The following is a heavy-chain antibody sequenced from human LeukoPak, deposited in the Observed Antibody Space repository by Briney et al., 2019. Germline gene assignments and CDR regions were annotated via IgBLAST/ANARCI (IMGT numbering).Heavy chain of an antibody. CDR1: GGSISSYY. Sequence: SETLSLTCTVSGGSISSYYWSWIRQPPGKGLEWIGYIYYSGSTNYNPSLKSRVTISVDTSKNQFSLKLSSVTAADTAVYYCARLPDYSNYVDWFDPWGQGTLVTVS. CDR2: IYYSGST. J-gene: IGHJ5*02. V-gene: IGHV4-59*08. D-gene: IGHD4-11*01. CDR3: ARLPDYSNYVDWFDP.